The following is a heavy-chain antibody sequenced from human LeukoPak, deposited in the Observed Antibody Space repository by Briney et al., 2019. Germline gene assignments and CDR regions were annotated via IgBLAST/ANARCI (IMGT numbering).Heavy chain of an antibody. J-gene: IGHJ4*02. CDR3: AKDPRGVGYCSSTSCYDNFDY. Sequence: GGSLRLSCAASGFTFSSYAMSWVRPAPREGLEWVSAISGSGGSTYYADSVKGRFTISRDNSKNTLYLQMSSLRAEDTAVYYCAKDPRGVGYCSSTSCYDNFDYWGQGTLVTVSS. D-gene: IGHD2-2*03. CDR2: ISGSGGST. V-gene: IGHV3-23*01. CDR1: GFTFSSYA.